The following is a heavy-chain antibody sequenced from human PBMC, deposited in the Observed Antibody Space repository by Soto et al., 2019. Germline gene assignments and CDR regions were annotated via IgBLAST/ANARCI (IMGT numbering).Heavy chain of an antibody. V-gene: IGHV1-3*01. CDR1: GYTFTSYA. D-gene: IGHD3-10*01. CDR2: INAGNGNT. CDR3: AREGLWFGELLFDY. Sequence: ASVKVSCKASGYTFTSYAMHWVRQAPGQRLEWMGWINAGNGNTKYSQKFQGRVTITRDTSASTAYMELSSLRSEDTAVYYCAREGLWFGELLFDYWGQGTLVTVS. J-gene: IGHJ4*02.